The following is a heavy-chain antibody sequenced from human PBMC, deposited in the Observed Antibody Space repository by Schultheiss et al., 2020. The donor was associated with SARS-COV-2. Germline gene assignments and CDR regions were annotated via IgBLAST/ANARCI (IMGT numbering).Heavy chain of an antibody. D-gene: IGHD3/OR15-3a*01. CDR1: GFSLSRYG. CDR2: INTYNGDA. Sequence: ASVKVSCKASGFSLSRYGITWVRQAPGQGLEWMGWINTYNGDANHAQRVQGRLSMTTDTSTNTAYMELTSLRSDDTAVYYCAREGGLRSIDYWGQGTLVTVSS. J-gene: IGHJ4*02. V-gene: IGHV1-18*01. CDR3: AREGGLRSIDY.